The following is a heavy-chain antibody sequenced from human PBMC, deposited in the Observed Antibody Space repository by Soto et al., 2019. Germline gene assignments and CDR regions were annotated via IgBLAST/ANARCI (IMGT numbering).Heavy chain of an antibody. Sequence: QVQLVESGGGMVQPGRSLRLSCAASGFTISNYIMHWVRQAPGKGLEWVAMILHDGNNKYYADSVKGRFTISRDNSKNTLYLQMNSLRTEDTAMYYCARDDEDGSYCDLGYWGQGTLVTVSS. J-gene: IGHJ4*02. V-gene: IGHV3-30-3*01. CDR3: ARDDEDGSYCDLGY. D-gene: IGHD3-10*01. CDR1: GFTISNYI. CDR2: ILHDGNNK.